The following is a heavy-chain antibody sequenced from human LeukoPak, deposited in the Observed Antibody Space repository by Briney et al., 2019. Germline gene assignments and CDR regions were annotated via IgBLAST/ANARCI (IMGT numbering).Heavy chain of an antibody. V-gene: IGHV1-18*01. CDR3: ARDPSPFGGALGPGDY. J-gene: IGHJ4*02. D-gene: IGHD3-16*01. CDR2: ICAYNGNT. Sequence: AASVKVSCKGSSYTFTSYGISWVRQAPGQGLEWMGWICAYNGNTNYAQKLQGRVTMTTDTSTSRAYMELRSLRSDDTAVYYCARDPSPFGGALGPGDYWGQGTLVTVSS. CDR1: SYTFTSYG.